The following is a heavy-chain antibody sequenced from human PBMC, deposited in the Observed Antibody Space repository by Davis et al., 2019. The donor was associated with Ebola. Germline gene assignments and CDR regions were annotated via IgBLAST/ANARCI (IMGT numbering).Heavy chain of an antibody. V-gene: IGHV1-8*01. CDR1: GYTFTSHD. CDR3: ARDSSGVVGANDFDY. D-gene: IGHD1-26*01. CDR2: INPNSGNT. Sequence: ASVKVSCKASGYTFTSHDINWVRQATGHGLEWVGWINPNSGNTGYERKFQGRFTMTRNTSIKTAYMELSSLRSEDTAVYFCARDSSGVVGANDFDYWGQGTLVTVSS. J-gene: IGHJ4*02.